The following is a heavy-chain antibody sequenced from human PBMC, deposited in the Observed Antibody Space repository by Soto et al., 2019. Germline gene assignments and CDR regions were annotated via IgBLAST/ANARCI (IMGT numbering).Heavy chain of an antibody. Sequence: QVQLVQSGAEVKKPGASVKVSCKVSGYTLTELSMHWVRQAPGKGLEWMGGFDPEDGETIYAQKFQGRVTMTEDTSTDTAYMELSSLRSEDTAVYYCATVPPGGFDWYSNYYGMDVWGQGTTVTVSS. CDR3: ATVPPGGFDWYSNYYGMDV. V-gene: IGHV1-24*01. CDR1: GYTLTELS. CDR2: FDPEDGET. D-gene: IGHD3-9*01. J-gene: IGHJ6*02.